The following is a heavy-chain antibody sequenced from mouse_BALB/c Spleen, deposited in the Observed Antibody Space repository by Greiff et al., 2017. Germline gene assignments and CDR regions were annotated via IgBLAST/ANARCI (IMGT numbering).Heavy chain of an antibody. CDR1: GYTFTSYW. D-gene: IGHD4-1*01. V-gene: IGHV1-7*01. CDR3: ARGAANAAY. Sequence: VQLQQSGAELAKPGASVKMSCKASGYTFTSYWMHWVKQRPGQGLEWIGYINPSTGYTEYNQKFKDKATLTADKSSSTAYMQLSSLTSEDSAVDYCARGAANAAYWGQGTLVTVSA. J-gene: IGHJ3*01. CDR2: INPSTGYT.